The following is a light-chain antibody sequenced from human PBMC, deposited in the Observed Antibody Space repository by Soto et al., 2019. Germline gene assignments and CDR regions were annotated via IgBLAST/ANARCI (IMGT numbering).Light chain of an antibody. CDR1: ESVSSY. Sequence: EIVLTQSPATLSFSPGKRAPFSCRASESVSSYLAWFQQRPGQAPRLLIYDASIRATGIPARFSGSGSGTDFTLTISSLEPEDFAVYYCQQRSNWPAITFGQGTRLEI. CDR2: DAS. J-gene: IGKJ5*01. CDR3: QQRSNWPAIT. V-gene: IGKV3-11*01.